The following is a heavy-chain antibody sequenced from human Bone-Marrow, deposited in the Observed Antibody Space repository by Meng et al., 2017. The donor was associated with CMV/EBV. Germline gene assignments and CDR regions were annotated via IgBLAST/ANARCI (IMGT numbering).Heavy chain of an antibody. V-gene: IGHV3-30-3*01. D-gene: IGHD1-26*01. Sequence: GESLKISCAASGFTFSSYAMHWVRQAPGKGLEWVAVISYDGSNKYYADSVKGRFTISRDNSKNTLYLQMNSLRAEDTAVYYCARVGAPYWGQGQLVTGYS. CDR3: ARVGAPY. CDR2: ISYDGSNK. CDR1: GFTFSSYA. J-gene: IGHJ4*02.